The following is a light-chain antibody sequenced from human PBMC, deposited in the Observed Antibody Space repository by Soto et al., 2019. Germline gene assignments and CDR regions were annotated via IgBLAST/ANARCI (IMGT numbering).Light chain of an antibody. CDR3: CSYAGTYTWI. CDR2: IND. J-gene: IGLJ3*02. Sequence: QSVLTQPPSLSGTPGQRVTISCSGSSSNIAGNTVHWYQHLPGTAPKLLIYINDQRPSGVPGRFSASTSGTSASLAISGLQSDDEADYYCCSYAGTYTWIFGGGTKVTVL. V-gene: IGLV1-44*01. CDR1: SSNIAGNT.